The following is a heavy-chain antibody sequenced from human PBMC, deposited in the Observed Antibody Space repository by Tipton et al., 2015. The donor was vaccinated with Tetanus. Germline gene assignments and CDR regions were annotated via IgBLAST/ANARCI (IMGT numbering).Heavy chain of an antibody. D-gene: IGHD5-18*01. CDR2: ISSSGSTI. CDR3: ASLSSGYSYYYYYYYMDV. J-gene: IGHJ6*03. CDR1: GFTFSDYY. Sequence: SLRLSCAASGFTFSDYYMSWIRQAPGKGLEWVSYISSSGSTIYYADSVKGRFTISRDNAKNSLYLQMNSLRAEDTAVYYCASLSSGYSYYYYYYYMDVWGKGTTVTVSS. V-gene: IGHV3-11*01.